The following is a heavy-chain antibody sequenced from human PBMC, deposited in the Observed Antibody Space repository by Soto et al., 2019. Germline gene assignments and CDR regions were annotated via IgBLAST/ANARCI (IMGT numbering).Heavy chain of an antibody. CDR2: ISGSGGST. J-gene: IGHJ4*02. V-gene: IGHV3-23*01. CDR1: GFTFSSYA. Sequence: EVQLLESGGGLVQPGGSLRLSCAASGFTFSSYAMSWVRQAPGKGLEWVSAISGSGGSTYYADSVKGRFTISRDNSKNALYLQMNGLRAEDTAVYYCAKDLSGGVIAAAFDYWGQGTLVTVSS. CDR3: AKDLSGGVIAAAFDY. D-gene: IGHD3-16*02.